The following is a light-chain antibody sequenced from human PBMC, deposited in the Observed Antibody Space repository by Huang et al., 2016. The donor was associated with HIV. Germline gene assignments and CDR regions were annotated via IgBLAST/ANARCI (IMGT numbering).Light chain of an antibody. V-gene: IGKV3-20*01. CDR2: GAS. CDR3: HQYGTSPWT. CDR1: QSVTGDS. Sequence: EIVLTQSPGTLSLSPGEGGTLSCRASQSVTGDSLAWYQQKPGQAPRLLICGASSRATGSPDRFSGSGSGTDFTLTIDRLEPEDFAVDYCHQYGTSPWTFDQGTKVEI. J-gene: IGKJ1*01.